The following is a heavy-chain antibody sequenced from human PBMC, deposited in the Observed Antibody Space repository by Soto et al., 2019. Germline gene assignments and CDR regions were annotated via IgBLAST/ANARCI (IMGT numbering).Heavy chain of an antibody. J-gene: IGHJ6*02. D-gene: IGHD2-2*01. Sequence: GGSLRLSCAASGFTFSSYAMSWVRQAPGKGLEWVSAISGSSGSTYYADSVKGRFTISRDNSKNTLYLQMNSLRAEDTAVYYCAKVLPIDCSSTSCSPFDPYYYYYYGMDVWGQGTTVTVSS. CDR3: AKVLPIDCSSTSCSPFDPYYYYYYGMDV. V-gene: IGHV3-23*01. CDR2: ISGSSGST. CDR1: GFTFSSYA.